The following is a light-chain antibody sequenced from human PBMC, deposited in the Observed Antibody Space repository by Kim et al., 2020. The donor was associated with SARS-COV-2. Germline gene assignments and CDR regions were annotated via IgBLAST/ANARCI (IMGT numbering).Light chain of an antibody. CDR3: QAWDSSAAV. CDR2: QHN. CDR1: KLGDKY. Sequence: SYELTQPPSVSVSPGQTASITCSGDKLGDKYACWYQQKPGQSPVLVIYQHNKRPSGIPERFSGSNSGNTATLTISGTQAMDEADYYCQAWDSSAAVFAAG. V-gene: IGLV3-1*01. J-gene: IGLJ2*01.